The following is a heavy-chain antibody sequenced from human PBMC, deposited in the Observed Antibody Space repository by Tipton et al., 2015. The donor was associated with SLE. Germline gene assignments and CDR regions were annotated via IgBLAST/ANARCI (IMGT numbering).Heavy chain of an antibody. CDR1: GGSISSYY. V-gene: IGHV4-59*08. CDR2: IYYSGST. CDR3: ARQGAVAGFDY. Sequence: TLSLTCTVSGGSISSYYWSWIRHPPGKGLEWIGYIYYSGSTNYNPSLKSRVTISVDTPKNQFSLKLSSVTAADTAVYYCARQGAVAGFDYWGQGTLVTVSS. J-gene: IGHJ4*02. D-gene: IGHD6-19*01.